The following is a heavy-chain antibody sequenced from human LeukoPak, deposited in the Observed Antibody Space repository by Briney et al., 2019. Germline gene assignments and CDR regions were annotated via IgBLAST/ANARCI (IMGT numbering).Heavy chain of an antibody. CDR1: GGSISSYY. V-gene: IGHV4-59*01. J-gene: IGHJ6*03. CDR2: NSGST. Sequence: SETLSLTCTVSGGSISSYYWSWIRQPPGKGLEWIGYNSGSTNYNPSLKSRVTTSVDTSKNQFSLKLSSVTAADTAVYYCARGQGYYYYYMDVWGKGTTVTVSS. CDR3: ARGQGYYYYYMDV.